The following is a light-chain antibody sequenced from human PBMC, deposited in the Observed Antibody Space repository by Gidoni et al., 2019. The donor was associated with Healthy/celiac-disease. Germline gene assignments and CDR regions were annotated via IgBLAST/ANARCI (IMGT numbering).Light chain of an antibody. CDR1: QSVLYSSNNKNY. J-gene: IGKJ2*01. V-gene: IGKV4-1*01. CDR3: QQYYSTPYT. Sequence: DIVMTQSPDSLAVSLGERATINCKSSQSVLYSSNNKNYLAWYQQKPGQPPKLLIYWASTWESGVPERFSGSGSGTDFTLTISSPQVEDVAVYYCQQYYSTPYTFGQXTKLEIK. CDR2: WAS.